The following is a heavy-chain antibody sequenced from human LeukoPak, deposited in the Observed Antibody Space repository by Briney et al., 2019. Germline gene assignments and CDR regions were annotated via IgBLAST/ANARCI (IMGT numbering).Heavy chain of an antibody. V-gene: IGHV3-23*01. CDR2: ISGSGGST. D-gene: IGHD6-19*01. Sequence: GGSLRLSCAASGFTFSSYAMSWVRQAPGKGLEWVSAISGSGGSTYYADSVKGRFTISRDNSKNTLYLQMNSLRAEDTAVYYCAKFLPISRPKQWLADYYGMDVWGQGTTVTVSS. J-gene: IGHJ6*02. CDR3: AKFLPISRPKQWLADYYGMDV. CDR1: GFTFSSYA.